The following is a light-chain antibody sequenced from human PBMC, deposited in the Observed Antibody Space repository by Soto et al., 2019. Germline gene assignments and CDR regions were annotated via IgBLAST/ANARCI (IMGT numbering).Light chain of an antibody. V-gene: IGLV1-44*01. CDR1: NSNVGNNT. Sequence: QSVLTQPPSASGTPGQRVTISCSGSNSNVGNNTVNWYQQFPGTSPRLLIEGNDQRPSGVPDRFSASKSGTSATLDITGLQPADEADYYCATWDLTLSAGVLFGGGTKLTVL. CDR2: GND. J-gene: IGLJ2*01. CDR3: ATWDLTLSAGVL.